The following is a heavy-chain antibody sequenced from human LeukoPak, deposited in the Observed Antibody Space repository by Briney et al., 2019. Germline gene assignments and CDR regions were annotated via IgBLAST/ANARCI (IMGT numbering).Heavy chain of an antibody. CDR2: INPNSGGT. CDR3: ARVRAAFDVFDI. CDR1: GYTFTGYY. J-gene: IGHJ3*02. Sequence: ASVKVSCKASGYTFTGYYMHWVRQAPGQGLEWMGWINPNSGGTNYAQKFQGRVTMTRDTSNSIAYMELSRLRSDDTAVYYCARVRAAFDVFDIWGKGTMVTVSS. V-gene: IGHV1-2*02.